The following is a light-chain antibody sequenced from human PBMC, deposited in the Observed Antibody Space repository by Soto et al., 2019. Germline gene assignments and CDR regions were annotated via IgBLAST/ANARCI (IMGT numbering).Light chain of an antibody. CDR1: QSVSRN. J-gene: IGKJ4*01. CDR2: VAS. V-gene: IGKV3-15*01. CDR3: QEYNVWPLT. Sequence: EIVMTQSPATLSVSPGERATLSCRSSQSVSRNVAWYQQKPGQTPKLLIYVASTRATGIPARFSGSGSGTEFTLTISSLQSEDSAVYYCQEYNVWPLTFGGGTKVEFK.